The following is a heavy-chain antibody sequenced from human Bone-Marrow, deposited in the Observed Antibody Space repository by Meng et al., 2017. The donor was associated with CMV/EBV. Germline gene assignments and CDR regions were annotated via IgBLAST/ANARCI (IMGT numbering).Heavy chain of an antibody. CDR2: IRSRANNYAT. CDR1: GFTFSGST. V-gene: IGHV3-73*01. J-gene: IGHJ4*02. CDR3: TTVFWGYCSSTSCRHDY. D-gene: IGHD2-2*01. Sequence: GESLKISCAASGFTFSGSTMHWVRQASGKGLEWVGRIRSRANNYATAYAASVKGRFTISRDDSKNTLYLQMNSLKTEDTAVYYCTTVFWGYCSSTSCRHDYWGQGTLVTVSS.